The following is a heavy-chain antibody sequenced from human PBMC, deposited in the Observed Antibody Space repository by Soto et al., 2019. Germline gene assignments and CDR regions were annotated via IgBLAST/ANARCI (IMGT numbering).Heavy chain of an antibody. CDR1: GFTFTNYA. CDR3: AKNQGVEVVPLANVDWFEP. V-gene: IGHV3-23*01. D-gene: IGHD2-2*01. Sequence: GGSLILSCAASGFTFTNYAMTWVRQAPGKGLEWVSTISGSGGDTYYADSIKGRFTISRDNSKNTLYLQMNSLRAEDTAVYHCAKNQGVEVVPLANVDWFEPWGQGSAVTVSS. J-gene: IGHJ5*02. CDR2: ISGSGGDT.